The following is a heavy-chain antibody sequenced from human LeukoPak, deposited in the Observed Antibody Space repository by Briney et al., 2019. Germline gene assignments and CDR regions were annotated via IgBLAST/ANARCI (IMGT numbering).Heavy chain of an antibody. CDR1: GFTFIRYD. CDR2: ISYDGSNK. CDR3: AKNIPNCSSTSCPLDY. V-gene: IGHV3-30*18. D-gene: IGHD2-2*01. J-gene: IGHJ4*02. Sequence: PGRSLRLSCAASGFTFIRYDIHWVRQAPGKGLEWVAVISYDGSNKYYADSVKGRFTISRDNSKNTLYLQVNSLRTEDTAVYYCAKNIPNCSSTSCPLDYWGQGTLVTVSS.